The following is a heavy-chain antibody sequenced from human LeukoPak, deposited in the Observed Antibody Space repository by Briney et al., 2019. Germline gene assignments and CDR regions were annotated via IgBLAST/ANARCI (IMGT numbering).Heavy chain of an antibody. CDR3: AREEGYYGSGSYYSNLYFDY. CDR1: GYTFTGYY. V-gene: IGHV1-46*01. J-gene: IGHJ4*02. D-gene: IGHD3-10*01. Sequence: ASVKVSCKASGYTFTGYYMHWVRQAPGQGLEWMGIINPSGGSTSYAQKFQGRVTMTRDTSTSTVYMELSSLRSEDTAVYYCAREEGYYGSGSYYSNLYFDYWGQGTLVTVSS. CDR2: INPSGGST.